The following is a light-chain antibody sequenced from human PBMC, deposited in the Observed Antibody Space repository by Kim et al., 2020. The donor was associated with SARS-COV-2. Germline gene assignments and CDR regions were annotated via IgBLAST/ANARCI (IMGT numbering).Light chain of an antibody. V-gene: IGKV1-33*01. J-gene: IGKJ5*01. CDR2: DAS. CDR3: QQHDNLPIT. Sequence: ASVGDRVTITCQASKDINRFINWYQPTTGKAPKLLMYDASNLETGVPSRFSGSGSGTHFTFTISSLQTEDIATYYCQQHDNLPITFGQGTRLEIK. CDR1: KDINRF.